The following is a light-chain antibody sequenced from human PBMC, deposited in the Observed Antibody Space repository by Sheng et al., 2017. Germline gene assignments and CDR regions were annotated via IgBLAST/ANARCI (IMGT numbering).Light chain of an antibody. J-gene: IGKJ1*01. CDR1: QSVSSY. V-gene: IGKV3-11*01. Sequence: IVLTQSPATLSLSPGERATLSCRASQSVSSYLAWYQQKPGQAPRLLIYDASNRATGIPARFSGSGSGTDFTLTISRLEPADFAVYYCHQYGPLPPWTFGQGTKVEI. CDR3: HQYGPLPPWT. CDR2: DAS.